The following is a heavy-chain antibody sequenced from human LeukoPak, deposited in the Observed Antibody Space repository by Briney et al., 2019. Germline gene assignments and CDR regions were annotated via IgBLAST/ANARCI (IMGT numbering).Heavy chain of an antibody. CDR2: IWYDGGNK. D-gene: IGHD4-17*01. CDR1: GFTFSNYV. Sequence: PGGSLRLSCAASGFTFSNYVMHWVRQAPGKGLEWVAVIWYDGGNKYYADSVKGRFTISRDNSKNTLYVQVNSLRAEDTAVYYCARGSGDYPPYFDYWGQGTLVTVSS. CDR3: ARGSGDYPPYFDY. J-gene: IGHJ4*02. V-gene: IGHV3-33*01.